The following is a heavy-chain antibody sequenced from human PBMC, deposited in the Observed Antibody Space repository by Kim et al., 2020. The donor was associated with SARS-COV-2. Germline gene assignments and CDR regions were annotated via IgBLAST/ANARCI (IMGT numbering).Heavy chain of an antibody. Sequence: GESLKISCKGSGYSFTSYWISWVRQMPGKGLEWMGRIDPSDSYTNYSPSFQGHVTISADKSISTAYLPWSSLQASDTAMYYCARLAYYGSGSYPWFDPWGQGTLVTVSS. J-gene: IGHJ5*02. CDR1: GYSFTSYW. CDR2: IDPSDSYT. D-gene: IGHD3-10*01. CDR3: ARLAYYGSGSYPWFDP. V-gene: IGHV5-10-1*01.